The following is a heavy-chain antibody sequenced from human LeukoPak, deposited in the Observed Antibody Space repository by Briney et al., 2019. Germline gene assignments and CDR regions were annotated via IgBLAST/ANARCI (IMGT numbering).Heavy chain of an antibody. V-gene: IGHV1-2*02. J-gene: IGHJ4*02. CDR1: GYTFTVFY. CDR3: ARGTYYDSSAYSGVRLFDY. Sequence: GASVKVSCKASGYTFTVFYMHWVRQAPGQGLEWMGWINPNSGDTNYAQKFQGRVTMTRDTSISTAYMELSRLIFDDTAVYYCARGTYYDSSAYSGVRLFDYWGQGTLVTVSS. D-gene: IGHD3-22*01. CDR2: INPNSGDT.